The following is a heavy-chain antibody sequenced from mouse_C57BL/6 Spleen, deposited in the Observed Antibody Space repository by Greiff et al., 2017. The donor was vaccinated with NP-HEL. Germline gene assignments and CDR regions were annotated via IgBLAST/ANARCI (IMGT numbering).Heavy chain of an antibody. Sequence: DVHLVESEGGLVQPGSSMKLSCTASGFTFSDYYMAWVRQVPEKGLEWVANINYDGSSTYYLDSLKSRFIISRDNAKNNLYLQMSSLKSEDTATYYCARTLYYYGSNTDYYAMDYWGQGTSVTVSS. CDR2: INYDGSST. V-gene: IGHV5-16*01. J-gene: IGHJ4*01. CDR1: GFTFSDYY. D-gene: IGHD1-1*01. CDR3: ARTLYYYGSNTDYYAMDY.